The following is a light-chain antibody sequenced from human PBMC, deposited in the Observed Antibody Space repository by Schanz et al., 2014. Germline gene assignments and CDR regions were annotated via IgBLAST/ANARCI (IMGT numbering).Light chain of an antibody. Sequence: DIQMTQSPSTLSASVGDRVTITCRASQSISSWLAWYQQKPGKAPKVLIYDASSLESGVPSRFSGSGSGTEFTLTINSLQPDDFATYYCQQYNSYLWTFGQGTKVEIK. CDR1: QSISSW. CDR3: QQYNSYLWT. V-gene: IGKV1-5*01. CDR2: DAS. J-gene: IGKJ1*01.